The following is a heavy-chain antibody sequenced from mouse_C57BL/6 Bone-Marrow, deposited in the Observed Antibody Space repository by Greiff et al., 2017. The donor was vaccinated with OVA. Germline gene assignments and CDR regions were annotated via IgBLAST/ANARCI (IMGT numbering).Heavy chain of an antibody. Sequence: EVQLQQSGPELVKPGASVKISCKASGYSFTGYYMNWVKQSPEKSLGWIGEINPSTGGTTYNQKFKAKATLTVDKSSSTAYMQLKSLTSEDSAVYYCARGMGPVWRGYYAMDYWGQGTSVTVSS. J-gene: IGHJ4*01. D-gene: IGHD2-10*02. V-gene: IGHV1-42*01. CDR3: ARGMGPVWRGYYAMDY. CDR2: INPSTGGT. CDR1: GYSFTGYY.